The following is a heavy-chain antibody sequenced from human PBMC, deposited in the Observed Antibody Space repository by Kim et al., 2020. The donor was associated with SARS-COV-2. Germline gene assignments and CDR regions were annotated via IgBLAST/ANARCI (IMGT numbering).Heavy chain of an antibody. Sequence: GGSLRLSCAASGFTFSNYAINWVRQAPGKGLEWVSAISGGGGSTYYADSVKGRFTISRDNSQNTLYLQMHSLRAEDTAVYYCAKRSPYTGSYSCFDSWGQGPWSPSPQ. V-gene: IGHV3-23*01. D-gene: IGHD1-26*01. J-gene: IGHJ4*02. CDR1: GFTFSNYA. CDR2: ISGGGGST. CDR3: AKRSPYTGSYSCFDS.